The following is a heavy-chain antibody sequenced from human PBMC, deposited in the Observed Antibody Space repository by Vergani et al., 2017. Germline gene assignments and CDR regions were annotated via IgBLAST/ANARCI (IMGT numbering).Heavy chain of an antibody. CDR3: ASDSRPYSGNGSLTGYDAFDI. J-gene: IGHJ3*02. D-gene: IGHD7-27*01. Sequence: QVQLVQSGAEVQKPGASVKVSCKASGYTFTGYYMHWVRQAPGQGLEWMGWINPNSGGTNYAQKFQGWVTMTRDTSISTAYMELSRLRSDDTAVYYCASDSRPYSGNGSLTGYDAFDIWGQGTMVTVSS. V-gene: IGHV1-2*04. CDR1: GYTFTGYY. CDR2: INPNSGGT.